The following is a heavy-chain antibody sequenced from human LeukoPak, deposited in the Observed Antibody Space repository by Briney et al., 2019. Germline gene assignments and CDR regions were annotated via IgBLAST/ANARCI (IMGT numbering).Heavy chain of an antibody. CDR1: GGTFSSYA. V-gene: IGHV1-69*01. CDR3: ARDRRVYWYFDL. J-gene: IGHJ2*01. CDR2: IIPIFGTE. Sequence: SVKVSCKASGGTFSSYAISWVRQAPGQGLEWMGGIIPIFGTENYAQKFQGRVTITADESTSTAYMELSSLRSEDTAVYYCARDRRVYWYFDLWGRGTLVTVSS.